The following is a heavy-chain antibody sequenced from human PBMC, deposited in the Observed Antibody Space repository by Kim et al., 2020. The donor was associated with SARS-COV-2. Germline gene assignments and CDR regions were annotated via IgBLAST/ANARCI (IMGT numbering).Heavy chain of an antibody. J-gene: IGHJ3*02. V-gene: IGHV3-33*01. CDR3: ASEKEMWMNGVAFDI. D-gene: IGHD5-12*01. Sequence: GDPVKRRCTIARDKSKNKLYLQMNSVRAEDTAVYYCASEKEMWMNGVAFDIWGQGTRVTVSS.